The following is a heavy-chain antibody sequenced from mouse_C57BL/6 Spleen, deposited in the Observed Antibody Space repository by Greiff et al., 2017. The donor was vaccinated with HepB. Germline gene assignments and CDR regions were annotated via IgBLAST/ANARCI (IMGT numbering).Heavy chain of an antibody. Sequence: EVQLQQSGPELVKPGASVKISCKASGYSFTDYNMTWVKQSNGKSLEWIGVINPNYGTTSYNQKFKGKSKLTVDQSSSTAYMQLNSLTSEDSAVYYCSRGGTVVSTFDYWGQGTTLTVSS. CDR1: GYSFTDYN. V-gene: IGHV1-39*01. CDR3: SRGGTVVSTFDY. J-gene: IGHJ2*01. CDR2: INPNYGTT. D-gene: IGHD1-1*01.